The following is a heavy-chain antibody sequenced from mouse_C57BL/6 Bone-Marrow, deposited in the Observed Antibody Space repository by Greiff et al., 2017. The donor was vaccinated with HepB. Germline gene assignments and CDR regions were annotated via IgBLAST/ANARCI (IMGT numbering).Heavy chain of an antibody. V-gene: IGHV1-50*01. CDR1: GYTFTSYW. Sequence: GAELVKPGASVKLSCKASGYTFTSYWMQWVKQRPGQGLEWIGEIDPSDSYTNYNQKFKGKATLTVDTSSSTAYMQLSSLTSEDSAVYYCARPLITAVVGGDYGGRGTALTVSA. D-gene: IGHD1-1*01. CDR2: IDPSDSYT. CDR3: ARPLITAVVGGDY. J-gene: IGHJ2*01.